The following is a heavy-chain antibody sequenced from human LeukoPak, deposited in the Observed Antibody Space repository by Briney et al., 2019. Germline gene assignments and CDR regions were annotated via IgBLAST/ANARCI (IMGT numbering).Heavy chain of an antibody. CDR2: IWYDGSNK. J-gene: IGHJ4*02. D-gene: IGHD2-2*01. CDR1: RFTFSSYG. Sequence: GGSLRLSCAASRFTFSSYGMHWVSQAQGKGLEWVAVIWYDGSNKYYADSVKGRFTISRDNSKNTLYLQMNSLRAEDTAVYYCARGQLPGSIDYWGQGTLVTVSS. CDR3: ARGQLPGSIDY. V-gene: IGHV3-33*01.